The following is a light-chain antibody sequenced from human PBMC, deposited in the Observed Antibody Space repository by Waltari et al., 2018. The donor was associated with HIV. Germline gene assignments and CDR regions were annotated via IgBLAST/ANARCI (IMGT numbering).Light chain of an antibody. CDR3: FSYAGDNMGV. J-gene: IGLJ1*01. Sequence: QSALTQPASVSGSPGQSVTISCAGSSADIGGYDFVSWFQQYPGQAPKLIIYEVTKRPPGVPDRFSGTKSGNTASLTVSRLQPDDEADYYCFSYAGDNMGVFGLGTRVTVL. CDR1: SADIGGYDF. V-gene: IGLV2-8*01. CDR2: EVT.